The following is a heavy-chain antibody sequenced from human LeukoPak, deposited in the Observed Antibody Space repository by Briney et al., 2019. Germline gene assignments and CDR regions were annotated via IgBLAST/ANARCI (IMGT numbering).Heavy chain of an antibody. Sequence: SETLSLTCTVSGGSITSYCWSWIRQPAGKGLEWIGRIYSSGSTNYNPSLKSRVTMSVDTSKNHFSLKLTSVTAADTAVYYGARTTVAGGWDYWGQGRLGTVSS. J-gene: IGHJ4*02. V-gene: IGHV4-4*07. D-gene: IGHD6-19*01. CDR3: ARTTVAGGWDY. CDR2: IYSSGST. CDR1: GGSITSYC.